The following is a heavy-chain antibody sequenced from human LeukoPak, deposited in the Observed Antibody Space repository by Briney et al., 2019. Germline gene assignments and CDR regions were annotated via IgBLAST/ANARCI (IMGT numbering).Heavy chain of an antibody. CDR2: IKSKTDGGTV. CDR1: GFPFSNAW. V-gene: IGHV3-15*01. CDR3: ARIGVSDY. D-gene: IGHD3-3*01. J-gene: IGHJ4*02. Sequence: GGSLRLSCAVFGSGFPFSNAWMTWVRQAPGKGLEWVGHIKSKTDGGTVDYAAPVKGRFTTSRDDSKNTLYLQMNSLKTEDTAIYYCARIGVSDYWGQGTLVTVSS.